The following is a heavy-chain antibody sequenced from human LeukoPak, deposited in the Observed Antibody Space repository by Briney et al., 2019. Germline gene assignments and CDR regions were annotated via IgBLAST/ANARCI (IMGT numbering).Heavy chain of an antibody. V-gene: IGHV4-61*01. CDR2: VYYSGST. J-gene: IGHJ3*02. CDR1: GGSVSSGNYY. CDR3: ARDNYYEGAFDI. D-gene: IGHD3-22*01. Sequence: SETLSLTCTVSGGSVSSGNYYWSWIRQPPGKGLEWIGYVYYSGSTNYNPSLKSRVTISLDASKNQFSLKLSSVTAADTAVYYCARDNYYEGAFDIWGAGTMVTVSS.